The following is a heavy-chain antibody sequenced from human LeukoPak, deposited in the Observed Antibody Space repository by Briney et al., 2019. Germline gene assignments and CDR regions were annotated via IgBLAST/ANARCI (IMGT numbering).Heavy chain of an antibody. Sequence: GRSLRLSCAASGFTFDDYAMHWVRQAPGKGLEWVSGISWNSGSIGYADSVKGRFTISRDNAKNSLYLQMNSLRAEDTALYYCAEGTYGTSVYYYDYWGQGNLGSVSS. V-gene: IGHV3-9*01. CDR2: ISWNSGSI. CDR3: AEGTYGTSVYYYDY. D-gene: IGHD3-16*01. CDR1: GFTFDDYA. J-gene: IGHJ4*02.